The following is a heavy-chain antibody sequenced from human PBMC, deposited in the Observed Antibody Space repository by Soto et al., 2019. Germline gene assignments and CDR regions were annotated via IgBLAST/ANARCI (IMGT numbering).Heavy chain of an antibody. CDR3: ARVVVATIFYGMDV. CDR2: ISYDGSNK. J-gene: IGHJ6*02. V-gene: IGHV3-30-3*01. Sequence: PGGSLRLSCAASGFTFSSYAMHWVRQAPGKGLEWVAVISYDGSNKYYADSVKGRFTISRDNSKNTLYLQMNGLRAEDTAVYYCARVVVATIFYGMDVWGQGTTVT. D-gene: IGHD5-12*01. CDR1: GFTFSSYA.